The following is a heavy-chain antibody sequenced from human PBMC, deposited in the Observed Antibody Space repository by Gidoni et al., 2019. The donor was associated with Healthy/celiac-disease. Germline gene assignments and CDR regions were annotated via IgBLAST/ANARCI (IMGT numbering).Heavy chain of an antibody. V-gene: IGHV3-30-3*01. CDR3: AREATTANDYYYYYMDV. D-gene: IGHD2-21*02. CDR2: ISYDGSNK. CDR1: GFTFSSYA. J-gene: IGHJ6*03. Sequence: QVQLVESGGGVVQPGRSLRLSCAASGFTFSSYAMHWVRQAPGKGLEWVAVISYDGSNKYYADSVKGRFTISRDNSKNTLYLQMNSLRAEDTAVYYCAREATTANDYYYYYMDVWGKGTTVTVSS.